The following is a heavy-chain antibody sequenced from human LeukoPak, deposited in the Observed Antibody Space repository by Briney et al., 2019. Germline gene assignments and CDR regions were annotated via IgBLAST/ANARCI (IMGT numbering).Heavy chain of an antibody. V-gene: IGHV4-59*08. CDR3: ARHGHSSSWYYFDY. D-gene: IGHD6-13*01. Sequence: PSETLSLTCTVSGGSISSYYWSWIRQPPGKGLKWIGYIYYSGSTNYNPSLKSRVTISVDTSKNQFSLKLSSVTAADTAVYYCARHGHSSSWYYFDYWGQGTLVTVSS. J-gene: IGHJ4*02. CDR2: IYYSGST. CDR1: GGSISSYY.